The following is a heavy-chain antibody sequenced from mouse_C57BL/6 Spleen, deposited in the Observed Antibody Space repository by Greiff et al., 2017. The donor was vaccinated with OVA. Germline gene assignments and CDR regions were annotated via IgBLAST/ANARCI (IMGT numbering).Heavy chain of an antibody. J-gene: IGHJ3*01. V-gene: IGHV1-53*01. D-gene: IGHD3-2*02. CDR3: ERREAGGGLAY. CDR1: GYTFTSYW. CDR2: INPSNGGT. Sequence: QVQLQQPGTELVKPGASVKQSCKASGYTFTSYWMHWVKQRPGQGLEWIGNINPSNGGTNYNEKFKSKATLTVDKSSSTAYRQLSSLTSEDSAVNDCERREAGGGLAYWGQGTLVTVSA.